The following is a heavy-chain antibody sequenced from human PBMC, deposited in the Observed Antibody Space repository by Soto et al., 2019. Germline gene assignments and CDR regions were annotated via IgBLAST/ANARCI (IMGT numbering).Heavy chain of an antibody. CDR1: GYTFTSYA. J-gene: IGHJ4*02. Sequence: EASVKVSCKASGYTFTSYAMHWVRQAPGQRLEWMGWINAGNGNTKYSQKFQGRVTITRDTSASTAYMELSSLRSEDTAVYYCARDREGHYYDSSGNEYWGQGTLVTVSS. CDR3: ARDREGHYYDSSGNEY. V-gene: IGHV1-3*01. CDR2: INAGNGNT. D-gene: IGHD3-22*01.